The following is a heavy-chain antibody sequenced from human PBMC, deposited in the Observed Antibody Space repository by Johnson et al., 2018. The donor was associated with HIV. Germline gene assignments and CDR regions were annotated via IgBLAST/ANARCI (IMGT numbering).Heavy chain of an antibody. CDR1: GFTFSDYY. J-gene: IGHJ3*02. D-gene: IGHD6-13*01. CDR3: AKVAVATAAGGVALDI. V-gene: IGHV3-11*04. Sequence: QVQLVESGGGLVKPGGSLRLSCAASGFTFSDYYMSWIRQAPGKGLEWVSYISSSGSTIYYADSVKGRFTISRDNSNNILYLQMNSLRVEDTAVYYCAKVAVATAAGGVALDIWGPGTMVTVS. CDR2: ISSSGSTI.